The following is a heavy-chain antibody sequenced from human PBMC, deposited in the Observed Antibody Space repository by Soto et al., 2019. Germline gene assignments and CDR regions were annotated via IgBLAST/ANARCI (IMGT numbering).Heavy chain of an antibody. CDR1: GGSFSGYY. J-gene: IGHJ4*02. CDR3: ARLPLSGVYYFDY. V-gene: IGHV4-34*01. Sequence: SETLSLTCAVYGGSFSGYYWSWIRQPPGKGLEWIGEINHSGSTNYNPSLKSRVTISVDTSKNQFSLKLSSVTAADTAVYYCARLPLSGVYYFDYWGQGTLVTVSS. D-gene: IGHD2-8*02. CDR2: INHSGST.